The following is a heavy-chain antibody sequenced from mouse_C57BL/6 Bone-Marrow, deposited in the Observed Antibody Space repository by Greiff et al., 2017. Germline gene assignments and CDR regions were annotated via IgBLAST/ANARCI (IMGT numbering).Heavy chain of an antibody. CDR3: AREGYYGSSFDY. Sequence: QVQLKESGAELARPGASVKLSCKASGYTFTSYGISWVKQRTGQGLEWIGEIYPRSGNTYYNEKFKGKVTLTADKSSSTAYMELRSLTSEDSAVYFCAREGYYGSSFDYWGQGTTLTVSS. D-gene: IGHD1-1*01. V-gene: IGHV1-81*01. CDR2: IYPRSGNT. CDR1: GYTFTSYG. J-gene: IGHJ2*01.